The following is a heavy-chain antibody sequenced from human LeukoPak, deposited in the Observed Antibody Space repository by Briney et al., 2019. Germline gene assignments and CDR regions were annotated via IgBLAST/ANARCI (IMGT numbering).Heavy chain of an antibody. V-gene: IGHV3-9*01. J-gene: IGHJ4*02. D-gene: IGHD4-17*01. CDR2: ITWNSRGI. CDR1: GFTVDDYA. CDR3: ARAPDRGDVTIKYFDN. Sequence: GRSLRLSCAASGFTVDDYAIHWVRQAPGKGLEWVSGITWNSRGISYADSVKGRFTISRDNAKNSLYPQMNSLRAEDTALYYCARAPDRGDVTIKYFDNWGQGTLITVSS.